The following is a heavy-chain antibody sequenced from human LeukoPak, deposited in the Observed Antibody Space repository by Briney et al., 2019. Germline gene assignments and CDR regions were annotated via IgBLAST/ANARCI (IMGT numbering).Heavy chain of an antibody. CDR2: IYYSGST. D-gene: IGHD3-3*02. CDR1: GGSISSSNYY. J-gene: IGHJ3*02. Sequence: SETLSLTCSVSGGSISSSNYYWGWIRQPPGKGLEWIGSIYYSGSTYYNPSLKSRVTISVDTSKNQFSLKLSSVTAADTAVYYCARALTYLEWEHAFDIWGQGTMVTVSP. V-gene: IGHV4-39*07. CDR3: ARALTYLEWEHAFDI.